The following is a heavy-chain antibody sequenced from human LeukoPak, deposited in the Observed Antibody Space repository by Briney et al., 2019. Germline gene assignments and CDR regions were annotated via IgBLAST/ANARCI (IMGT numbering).Heavy chain of an antibody. D-gene: IGHD5-12*01. CDR2: IKQDGSEK. CDR3: ARAGYDY. V-gene: IGHV3-7*01. J-gene: IGHJ4*02. CDR1: GFTVTDNY. Sequence: PGGSLRLSCAASGFTVTDNYMNWVRQSSGKGLEWVANIKQDGSEKYYVDSMKGRFTISRDNAKNSLYLQMNSLRAEDTAVYYCARAGYDYWGQGTLVTVSS.